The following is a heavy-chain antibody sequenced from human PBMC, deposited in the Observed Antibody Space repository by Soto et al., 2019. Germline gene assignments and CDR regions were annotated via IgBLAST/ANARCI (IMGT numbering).Heavy chain of an antibody. CDR1: GFRFSSYA. D-gene: IGHD3-16*02. J-gene: IGHJ4*02. Sequence: EVQLLESGGGLVQPGGSLRLSCAASGFRFSSYAMNWVRQAPGKGLEWVSGMSAGGGSTHYADSVKGRFTISRDNSKNTLYLQMNSLRAEDTAVYYCAKDLWEITFGGVIEFWGQGTLVTVSS. V-gene: IGHV3-23*01. CDR2: MSAGGGST. CDR3: AKDLWEITFGGVIEF.